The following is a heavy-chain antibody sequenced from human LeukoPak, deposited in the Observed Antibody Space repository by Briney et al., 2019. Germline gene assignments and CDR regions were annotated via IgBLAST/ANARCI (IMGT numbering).Heavy chain of an antibody. Sequence: GGSLRLSCAASGFTYSTYGMSWVRQAPGKGLEWVSSISGSGDSTYYADSVKGRFTISRDNSKNTLYLQMNSLRAEDTAVYYCAEGTPTSSGSYYYFDYWGQGTLVTVSS. CDR2: ISGSGDST. CDR1: GFTYSTYG. CDR3: AEGTPTSSGSYYYFDY. V-gene: IGHV3-23*01. D-gene: IGHD1-26*01. J-gene: IGHJ4*02.